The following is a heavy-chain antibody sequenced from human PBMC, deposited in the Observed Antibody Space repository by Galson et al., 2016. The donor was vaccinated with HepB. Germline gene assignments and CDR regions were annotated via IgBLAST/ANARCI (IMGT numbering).Heavy chain of an antibody. D-gene: IGHD6-13*01. CDR1: GFTFSTYA. Sequence: SLRLSCAGTGFTFSTYAMSWVRQAPGKRLEWVSAISGSGDTTYYDDSVKGRFSISRDNSKNTLYLQMSSQTAEDTAVYYCAKWSDSAATYWGQGALVTVSS. V-gene: IGHV3-23*01. CDR2: ISGSGDTT. CDR3: AKWSDSAATY. J-gene: IGHJ4*02.